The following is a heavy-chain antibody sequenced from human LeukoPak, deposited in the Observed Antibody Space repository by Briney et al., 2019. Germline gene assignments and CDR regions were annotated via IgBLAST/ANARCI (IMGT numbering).Heavy chain of an antibody. J-gene: IGHJ6*02. CDR1: GFTFSSYA. CDR3: ARGDYGSGYYYYYGMDV. V-gene: IGHV3-23*01. CDR2: ISGSGGST. Sequence: PGGSLRLSCAASGFTFSSYAMSWVRQAPGKGLEWVSAISGSGGSTYYADSVKGRFTISRDNSKNTLYLQMNSLRAEDTAVYCCARGDYGSGYYYYYGMDVWGQGTTVTVSS. D-gene: IGHD3-10*01.